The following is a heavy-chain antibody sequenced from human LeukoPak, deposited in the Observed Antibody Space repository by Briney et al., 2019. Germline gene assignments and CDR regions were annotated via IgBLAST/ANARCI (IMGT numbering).Heavy chain of an antibody. CDR3: ARGRAGMDV. CDR1: GGSISSYY. CDR2: INHSGST. V-gene: IGHV4-34*01. J-gene: IGHJ6*02. Sequence: PSETLSLTCTVSGGSISSYYWSWIRQPPGKGLEWIGEINHSGSTNYNPSLKSRVTISVDTSKNQFSLKLSSVTAADTAVYYCARGRAGMDVWGQGTTVTVSS. D-gene: IGHD1-26*01.